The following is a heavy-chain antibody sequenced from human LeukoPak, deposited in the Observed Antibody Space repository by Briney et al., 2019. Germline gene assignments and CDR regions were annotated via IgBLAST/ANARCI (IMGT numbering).Heavy chain of an antibody. CDR2: IYYSGST. V-gene: IGHV4-39*07. CDR3: ARVRRLGSSSGSGDY. CDR1: GGSISSSSYY. Sequence: PSETLSLTCTVSGGSISSSSYYWGWIRQPPGKGLEWIGSIYYSGSTYYNPSLKSRVTISVDTSKNQFSLKLSSVTAADTAVYYCARVRRLGSSSGSGDYWGQGTLVTVSS. D-gene: IGHD6-6*01. J-gene: IGHJ4*02.